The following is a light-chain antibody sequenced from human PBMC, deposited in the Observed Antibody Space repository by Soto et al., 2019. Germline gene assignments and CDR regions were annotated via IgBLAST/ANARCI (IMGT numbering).Light chain of an antibody. V-gene: IGKV3-11*01. CDR1: QSVSSY. CDR2: DAS. CDR3: QQYGYSPIT. J-gene: IGKJ5*01. Sequence: EIVLTQSPVTLSLSPGERATLSCRASQSVSSYLAWYQQKPGQAPRLLIYDASNRATGIPARFSGSGSGTDFALTISRLEPEDFAVYYCQQYGYSPITFGQGTRLEIK.